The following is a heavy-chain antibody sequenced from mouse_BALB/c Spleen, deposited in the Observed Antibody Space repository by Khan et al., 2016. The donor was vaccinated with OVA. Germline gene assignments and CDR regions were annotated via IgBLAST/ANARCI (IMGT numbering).Heavy chain of an antibody. CDR2: ITYSGST. CDR3: ARWFAY. J-gene: IGHJ3*01. CDR1: GYSITSDYA. V-gene: IGHV3-2*02. Sequence: VQLKQSGPGLVAPSQSLSITCTVSGYSITSDYAWNWIRQFPGNKLEWMGYITYSGSTSYIPSLKGRISITRDTSKNQFFLQLNSVTTEDTATYYCARWFAYWGQGTLVTVSA.